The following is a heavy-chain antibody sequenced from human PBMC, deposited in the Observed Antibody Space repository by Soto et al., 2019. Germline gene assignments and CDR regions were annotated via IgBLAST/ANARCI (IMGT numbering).Heavy chain of an antibody. CDR2: IYWNDDK. CDR3: AHLSVNRGSGPPDREKTFDY. D-gene: IGHD3-10*01. Sequence: SGPTLVNPTQTLTLTCTFSGFSLSTSGVGVGWIRQPPGKALEWLALIYWNDDKRYSPSLKSRLTITKDTSKNQVALTMTNMDPVDTATYYCAHLSVNRGSGPPDREKTFDYWGQGTLVTVSS. V-gene: IGHV2-5*01. CDR1: GFSLSTSGVG. J-gene: IGHJ4*02.